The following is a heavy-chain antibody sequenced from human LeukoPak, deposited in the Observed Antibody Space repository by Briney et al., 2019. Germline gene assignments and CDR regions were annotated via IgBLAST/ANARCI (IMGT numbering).Heavy chain of an antibody. CDR1: GFTFSSYA. D-gene: IGHD1-26*01. J-gene: IGHJ4*02. CDR3: ANLGLVGATDFDY. V-gene: IGHV3-23*01. Sequence: GGSLRLSCAASGFTFSSYAMSWVRQAPGKGLEWVSGISGSGGSTYYADSVKGRFIISRDNSKNTLYLQMNSLRAEDTAVYYCANLGLVGATDFDYWGQGTLVTVSS. CDR2: ISGSGGST.